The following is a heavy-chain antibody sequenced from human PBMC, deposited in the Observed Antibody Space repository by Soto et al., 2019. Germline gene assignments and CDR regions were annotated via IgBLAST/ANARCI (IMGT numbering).Heavy chain of an antibody. V-gene: IGHV1-18*01. CDR3: ARPGLRGVAGSWGHGMDV. CDR1: GYTFTSYG. J-gene: IGHJ6*02. D-gene: IGHD3-10*01. Sequence: ASVKVSCKASGYTFTSYGISWVRQAPGQGLEWMGWISAYNGNTNYAQKLQGRVTMTTDTSTSTAYMELRSLRSDDTAVYYCARPGLRGVAGSWGHGMDVWGQGTTVTVSS. CDR2: ISAYNGNT.